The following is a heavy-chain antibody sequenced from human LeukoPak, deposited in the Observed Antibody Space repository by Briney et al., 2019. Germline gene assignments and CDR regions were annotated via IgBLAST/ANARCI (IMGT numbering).Heavy chain of an antibody. V-gene: IGHV3-53*01. Sequence: GGYLRLYCAASGFTVSSNYMSWVRQAPGKGLEWVSVIYSGGSTYCADSVKGRFTISRDNSKNTLYLQMNSLRAEDTAVYYCASRRSRDGYNYYYYGMDVWGQGTTVTVSS. D-gene: IGHD5-24*01. CDR3: ASRRSRDGYNYYYYGMDV. J-gene: IGHJ6*02. CDR2: IYSGGST. CDR1: GFTVSSNY.